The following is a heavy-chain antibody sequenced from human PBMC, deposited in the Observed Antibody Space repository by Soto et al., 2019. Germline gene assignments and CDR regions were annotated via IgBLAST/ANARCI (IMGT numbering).Heavy chain of an antibody. CDR3: SRFIMVGGWFDPNYYHGMDV. J-gene: IGHJ6*02. CDR1: GYTFSNYG. V-gene: IGHV1-18*01. D-gene: IGHD6-19*01. Sequence: QVQLVQSGAEVKKPGASVTVSCKTSGYTFSNYGINWVRQAPGQGLEWMGWISGYNGNTNYAQTVQRRVTMITDTSTGTVDVELRSLKSDDTAIYYCSRFIMVGGWFDPNYYHGMDVWGQGTTVTVSS. CDR2: ISGYNGNT.